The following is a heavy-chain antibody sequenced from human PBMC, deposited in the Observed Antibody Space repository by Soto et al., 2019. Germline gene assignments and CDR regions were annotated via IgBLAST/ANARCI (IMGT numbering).Heavy chain of an antibody. CDR2: ISGSGGST. D-gene: IGHD1-1*01. CDR3: AKTAEYKNWNEMAYYFDY. J-gene: IGHJ4*02. V-gene: IGHV3-23*01. CDR1: GFTFSSYA. Sequence: EVQLLESGGGLVQPGGSLRLSCAASGFTFSSYAMSWVRQAPGKGLEWVSAISGSGGSTYYADSVKGRFTISRDNSKNSLYLQMNSLRVEDTSVYYCAKTAEYKNWNEMAYYFDYWGQGTLVTVS.